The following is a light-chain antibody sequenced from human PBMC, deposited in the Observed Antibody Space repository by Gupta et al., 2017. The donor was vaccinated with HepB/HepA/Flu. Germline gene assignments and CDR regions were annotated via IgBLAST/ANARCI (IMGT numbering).Light chain of an antibody. CDR3: SSYTSSSTLV. CDR2: DVS. V-gene: IGLV2-14*01. CDR1: SSYVGGYNY. J-gene: IGLJ3*02. Sequence: HSSLTPPASVSRSPRQSITLSCPGTSSYVGGYNYVSWYQRHPGKAPRLMIYDVSKRPSGVSSRLSGTKSGKTASLTISGLEAEDEADYYCSSYTSSSTLVFGGGTKLTVL.